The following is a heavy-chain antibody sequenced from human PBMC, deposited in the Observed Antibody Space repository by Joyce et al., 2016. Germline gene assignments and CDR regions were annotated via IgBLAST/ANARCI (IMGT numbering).Heavy chain of an antibody. CDR2: INYRGST. Sequence: QLQLQESGPGLVKPSETLSLTCTVSGGSISSNSYYWGGIRQPPGKGLEWIGCINYRGSTYYNPSLKSRVTRSVDTSKNQFSLKLSAVTAADTAVYYCARDQGMVRGVTYVHYWGQGTLVTVSS. V-gene: IGHV4-39*07. CDR1: GGSISSNSYY. D-gene: IGHD3-10*01. J-gene: IGHJ4*02. CDR3: ARDQGMVRGVTYVHY.